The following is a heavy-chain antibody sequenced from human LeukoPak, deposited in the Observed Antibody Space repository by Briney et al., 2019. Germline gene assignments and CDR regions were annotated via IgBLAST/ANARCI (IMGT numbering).Heavy chain of an antibody. CDR3: ARPSGSYPL. J-gene: IGHJ4*02. Sequence: GASVKVSCKASGGTFSSYAISWVRQAPGQGLEWMGIINPSGGSTSYAQKFQGRVTMTRDTSTSTVYMELSSLRSEDTAVCYCARPSGSYPLWGQGTLVTVSS. V-gene: IGHV1-46*01. CDR2: INPSGGST. CDR1: GGTFSSYA. D-gene: IGHD3-10*01.